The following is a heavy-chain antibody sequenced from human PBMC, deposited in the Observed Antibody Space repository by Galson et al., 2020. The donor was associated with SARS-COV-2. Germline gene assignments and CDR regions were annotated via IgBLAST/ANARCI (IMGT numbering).Heavy chain of an antibody. CDR3: ARIHQEDGYKYLDY. Sequence: SGPTLVKPTQTLTLTCPFSGFSLTTDGMCVTWIRQPPGKALEWLARIDWDDDKYYSTSLKTRLTISKDTSKNQVVLTMTNMDPVDTGTYYCARIHQEDGYKYLDYWGQGTLVTVPS. CDR2: IDWDDDK. V-gene: IGHV2-70*11. D-gene: IGHD5-12*01. J-gene: IGHJ4*02. CDR1: GFSLTTDGMC.